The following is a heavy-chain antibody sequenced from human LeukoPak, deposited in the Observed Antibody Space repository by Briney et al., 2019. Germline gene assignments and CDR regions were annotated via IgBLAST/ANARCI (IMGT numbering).Heavy chain of an antibody. D-gene: IGHD3-10*01. V-gene: IGHV3-20*04. Sequence: TGGSLRLSCAASGFTFDDYGMSWVRQAPGKGREWVSGINWNGGSTGYADSVKGRFTISRDNAKNSLYLQMNSLRAEDAALYYCARAPGYGSGSYYNDWGQGTLVTVSS. CDR2: INWNGGST. CDR3: ARAPGYGSGSYYND. CDR1: GFTFDDYG. J-gene: IGHJ4*02.